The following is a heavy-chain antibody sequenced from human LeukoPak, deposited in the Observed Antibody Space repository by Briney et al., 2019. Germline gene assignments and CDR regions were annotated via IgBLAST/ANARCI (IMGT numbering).Heavy chain of an antibody. V-gene: IGHV3-9*01. CDR1: GVTFDDYA. Sequence: PGGSLRLSCAATGVTFDDYAMHLVRQAPGKGLEWVSSISWNSGSIGYADSVKGRFTISRDNAKNSLYLQMNSLRAEDTALYYCAKDIAPTSPDYFDYWGQGTLVTVSS. J-gene: IGHJ4*02. CDR3: AKDIAPTSPDYFDY. CDR2: ISWNSGSI.